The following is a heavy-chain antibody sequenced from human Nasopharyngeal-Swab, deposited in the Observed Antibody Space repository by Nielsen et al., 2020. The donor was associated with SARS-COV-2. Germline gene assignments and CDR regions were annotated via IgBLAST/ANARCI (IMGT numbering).Heavy chain of an antibody. V-gene: IGHV4-34*01. CDR2: INHSGST. CDR3: ARDSYYGSGSYIYYFDY. CDR1: GGSFSGYY. Sequence: SETLSLTCAVYGGSFSGYYWSWIRQPPGKGLEWIGAINHSGSTNYNPSLKSRVTISVDTSKNQFSLKLSSVTAADTAVYYCARDSYYGSGSYIYYFDYWGQGTLVTVSS. D-gene: IGHD3-10*01. J-gene: IGHJ4*02.